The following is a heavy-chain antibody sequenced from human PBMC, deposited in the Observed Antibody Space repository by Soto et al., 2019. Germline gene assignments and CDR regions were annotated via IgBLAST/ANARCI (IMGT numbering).Heavy chain of an antibody. J-gene: IGHJ1*01. CDR3: ATGAHYLVVTGCFQH. CDR1: GYTFTSYG. D-gene: IGHD3-10*01. Sequence: ASVKVSCKASGYTFTSYGISWVRQAPGQGLEWMGWISAYNGNTNYAQKLQGRVTMTTDTSTSTAYMELRSLRSDDTAVYYCATGAHYLVVTGCFQHWGQGTLVTVSS. V-gene: IGHV1-18*01. CDR2: ISAYNGNT.